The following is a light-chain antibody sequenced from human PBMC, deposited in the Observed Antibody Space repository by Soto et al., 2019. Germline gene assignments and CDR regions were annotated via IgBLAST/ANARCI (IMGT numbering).Light chain of an antibody. J-gene: IGLJ1*01. Sequence: QSVLTQPPSASGSPGQSVTISCTGTSGDIDNYNYVSWYLQHPGKAPKLLIFEVTKRPSGVPDRFSGSKSGDTAFLTVSGLQDEDQADYSCSSFNSKSTLVFGTGTKVTV. V-gene: IGLV2-8*01. CDR2: EVT. CDR1: SGDIDNYNY. CDR3: SSFNSKSTLV.